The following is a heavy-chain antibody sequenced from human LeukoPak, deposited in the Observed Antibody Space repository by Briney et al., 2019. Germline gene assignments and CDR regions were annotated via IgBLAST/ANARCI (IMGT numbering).Heavy chain of an antibody. CDR2: ISYDGSNK. V-gene: IGHV3-30*18. CDR1: GFTFSSDG. J-gene: IGHJ6*02. D-gene: IGHD2-2*01. CDR3: AKDLVVVVPAAIINYYYGMDV. Sequence: SLRLSCAASGFTFSSDGMHWVRQAPGKGLEWVAVISYDGSNKYYADSVKGRFTISRDNSKNTLYLQMNSLRAEDTAVYYCAKDLVVVVPAAIINYYYGMDVWGQGTTVTVSS.